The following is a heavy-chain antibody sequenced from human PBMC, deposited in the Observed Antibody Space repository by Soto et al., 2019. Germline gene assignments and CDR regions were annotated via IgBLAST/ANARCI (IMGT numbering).Heavy chain of an antibody. CDR3: ARDKRDLRFLEWSYYFDY. CDR2: ISYDGSNK. CDR1: GFTFSSCA. V-gene: IGHV3-30-3*01. D-gene: IGHD3-3*01. Sequence: GGSLRLSCAASGFTFSSCAMHWVRQAPGKGLEWVALISYDGSNKYYADSVKGRFTISRDNSKNTLYLQMDSLRAEDTAVYYCARDKRDLRFLEWSYYFDYWGQGTLVTVSS. J-gene: IGHJ4*02.